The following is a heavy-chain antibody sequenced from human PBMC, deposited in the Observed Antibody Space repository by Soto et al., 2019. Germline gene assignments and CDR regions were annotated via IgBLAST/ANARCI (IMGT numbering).Heavy chain of an antibody. CDR2: IWYDGSNK. D-gene: IGHD1-26*01. J-gene: IGHJ3*02. CDR3: ARTGSQFTGAFDI. V-gene: IGHV3-33*01. Sequence: GGSLRLSCAASGFTFSSYGMHWVRQAPGKGLEWVAVIWYDGSNKYYADSVKGRFTISRDNSKNTLYLQMNSLRAEDTAVYYCARTGSQFTGAFDIWGQGTMVTVSS. CDR1: GFTFSSYG.